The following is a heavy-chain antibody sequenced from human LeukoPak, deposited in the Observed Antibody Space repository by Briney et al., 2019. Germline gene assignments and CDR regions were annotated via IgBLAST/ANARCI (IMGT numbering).Heavy chain of an antibody. D-gene: IGHD3-3*01. CDR3: ARDRYYTLDY. CDR2: INSDGSNT. CDR1: GFSFSTSR. V-gene: IGHV3-74*01. Sequence: GGSLRLSYAASGFSFSTSRMHWVRHTPEKGLVWVSRINSDGSNTIYADSVKGRFTISRDNAKNTLFLQMNSLRAEDTAVYYCARDRYYTLDYWGQGTLVTVSS. J-gene: IGHJ4*02.